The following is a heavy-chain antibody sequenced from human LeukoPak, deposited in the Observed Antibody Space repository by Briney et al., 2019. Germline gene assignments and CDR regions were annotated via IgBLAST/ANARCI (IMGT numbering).Heavy chain of an antibody. J-gene: IGHJ4*02. Sequence: PSQTLSLTCTVSGGSISSDSYYWSWIRQPAGKGLEWIGRIYHSGNTNYNPSLKSRVTISIDTSKNQFSLKLSSVTAADTAVCYCARVLAVTGTPFDYWGQGTLVTVSS. CDR1: GGSISSDSYY. D-gene: IGHD6-19*01. V-gene: IGHV4-61*02. CDR3: ARVLAVTGTPFDY. CDR2: IYHSGNT.